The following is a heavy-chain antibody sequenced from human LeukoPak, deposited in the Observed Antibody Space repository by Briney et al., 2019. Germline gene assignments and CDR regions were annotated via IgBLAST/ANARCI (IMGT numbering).Heavy chain of an antibody. D-gene: IGHD3-22*01. Sequence: GGSLRLSCAASGFTVSSNYMSWVRQAPGKGLEWVSVIYSGGSTYYADPVKGRFTISRDNSKNTLYLQMNSLRAEDTAVYYCARFNYYDSSGYLGYFDYWGQGTLVTVSS. CDR3: ARFNYYDSSGYLGYFDY. CDR1: GFTVSSNY. J-gene: IGHJ4*02. CDR2: IYSGGST. V-gene: IGHV3-53*01.